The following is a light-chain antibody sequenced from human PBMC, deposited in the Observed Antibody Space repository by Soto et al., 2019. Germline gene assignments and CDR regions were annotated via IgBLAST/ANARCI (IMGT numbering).Light chain of an antibody. J-gene: IGKJ1*01. CDR1: QSVSSN. CDR3: QQYNNWPRT. V-gene: IGKV3-20*01. CDR2: GAF. Sequence: EIVLTQSPGTLSLSPGERATLSCRASQSVSSNLAWYQQKPGQAPRFLIYGAFSRATGIPDRFSGSGSGTDFTLTISRLEPEDFAVYYCQQYNNWPRTFGQGTKVDIK.